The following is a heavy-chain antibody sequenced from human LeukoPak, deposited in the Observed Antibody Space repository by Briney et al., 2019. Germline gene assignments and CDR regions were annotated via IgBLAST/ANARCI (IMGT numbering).Heavy chain of an antibody. D-gene: IGHD1-26*01. J-gene: IGHJ6*03. V-gene: IGHV1-2*02. Sequence: GASVKVSCKASGYTFTGHYIHWVRQAPGQGLEWIGWINPDSGGTNSAQKFQGRVTMTRDTSTSTVYMELRSLRSDDTAVYYCAREGIVGASYWYYYYMDVWGKGTTVTVSS. CDR3: AREGIVGASYWYYYYMDV. CDR1: GYTFTGHY. CDR2: INPDSGGT.